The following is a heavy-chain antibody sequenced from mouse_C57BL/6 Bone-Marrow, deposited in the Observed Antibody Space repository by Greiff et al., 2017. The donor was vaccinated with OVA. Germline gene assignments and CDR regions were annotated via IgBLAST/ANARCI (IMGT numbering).Heavy chain of an antibody. CDR1: GFNIKDDY. D-gene: IGHD1-1*01. J-gene: IGHJ4*01. Sequence: VQLKQSGAELVRPGASVKLSCTASGFNIKDDYMHWVKQRPEQGLEWIGWIDPENGDTEYASKFQGKATITADTSSNTAYLQLSSLTSEDTSVYYCTTIYYDGSRDGNYAMDYWGQGTSVTVSS. V-gene: IGHV14-4*01. CDR2: IDPENGDT. CDR3: TTIYYDGSRDGNYAMDY.